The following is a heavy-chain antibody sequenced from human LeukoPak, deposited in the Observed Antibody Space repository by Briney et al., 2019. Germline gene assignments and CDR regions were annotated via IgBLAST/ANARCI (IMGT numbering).Heavy chain of an antibody. J-gene: IGHJ5*02. CDR3: ARDDRVSGTFLRWFDP. D-gene: IGHD1-26*01. V-gene: IGHV4-4*07. CDR2: IYKSGRT. CDR1: GGSITDYY. Sequence: SETLSLTCTVSGGSITDYYWSWIRQPAGKRLEWIGHIYKSGRTDYNPSLKSRVTISIDTSKSQFSLNLSSVTAADTAVYYCARDDRVSGTFLRWFDPWGQGTLVTVSS.